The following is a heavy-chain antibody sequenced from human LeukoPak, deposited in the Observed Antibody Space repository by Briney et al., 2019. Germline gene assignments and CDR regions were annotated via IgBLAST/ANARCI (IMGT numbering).Heavy chain of an antibody. Sequence: PGSSLTLSCGPCGFTLSDYPIHCVRPAPGEGREWVSVISPDGSNKYYADPVKGRFTISSDNSNNTLHLQIGILRAEDTAVYYCAREAVAAARMAGEYFQHWGQGTLVTVSS. CDR1: GFTLSDYP. J-gene: IGHJ1*01. D-gene: IGHD6-13*01. CDR2: ISPDGSNK. CDR3: AREAVAAARMAGEYFQH. V-gene: IGHV3-30-3*01.